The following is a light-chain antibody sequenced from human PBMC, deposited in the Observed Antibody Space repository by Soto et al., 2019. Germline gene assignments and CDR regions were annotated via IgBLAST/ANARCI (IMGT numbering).Light chain of an antibody. CDR1: LSMSSL. J-gene: IGKJ1*01. Sequence: DIQMIQSPSAMSACVRDGVTITCPASLSMSSLLAWYQKKPGKAPNLMIYKASSLESGVQSRCSGSESGTESTLTISSLQPDVFATYCCQQYSTYSTFGQGTKVEIK. CDR3: QQYSTYST. CDR2: KAS. V-gene: IGKV1-5*03.